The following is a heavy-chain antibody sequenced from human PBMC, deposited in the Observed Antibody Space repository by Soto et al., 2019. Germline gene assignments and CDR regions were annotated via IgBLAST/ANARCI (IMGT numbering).Heavy chain of an antibody. Sequence: GGSLRLSCAASGFTFSGYAMSWVRQAPGKGLEWVTAISASGGSTYYADSVKGRFTISRDNSKNTLYLQMNSLRADDTAVYYCAKLFFAVTTIDYWGLGTLVTVSS. CDR2: ISASGGST. V-gene: IGHV3-23*01. J-gene: IGHJ4*02. CDR3: AKLFFAVTTIDY. CDR1: GFTFSGYA. D-gene: IGHD4-17*01.